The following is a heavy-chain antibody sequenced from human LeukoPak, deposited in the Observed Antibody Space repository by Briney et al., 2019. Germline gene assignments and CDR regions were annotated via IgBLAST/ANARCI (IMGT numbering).Heavy chain of an antibody. CDR1: GFTFSTYA. CDR3: MSAHGY. V-gene: IGHV3-7*01. Sequence: QPGGSLRLSCAASGFTFSTYAMSWVRQAPGKGLEWVATILPGGSESYRVDSVKGRFTISRDNAKNSLYLQMNSLRAEDTAVYYCMSAHGYWGQGTLVTVSS. J-gene: IGHJ4*02. CDR2: ILPGGSES.